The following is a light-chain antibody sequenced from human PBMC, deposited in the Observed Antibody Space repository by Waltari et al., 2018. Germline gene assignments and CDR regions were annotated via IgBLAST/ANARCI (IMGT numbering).Light chain of an antibody. CDR3: QQYYSTPGT. CDR2: WAS. V-gene: IGKV4-1*01. J-gene: IGKJ1*01. CDR1: QSVLYSSNNKNY. Sequence: EIVLTQSPGTLAVSLGERATINCQSSQSVLYSSNNKNYLAWYQQKPGQPPKLLIYWASTRESGVPDRFSGSGSGTDFTLTISSLQAEDVAVYYCQQYYSTPGTFGQGTKVEIK.